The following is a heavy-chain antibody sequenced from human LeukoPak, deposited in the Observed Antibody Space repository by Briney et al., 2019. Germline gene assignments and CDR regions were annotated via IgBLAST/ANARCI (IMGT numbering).Heavy chain of an antibody. CDR2: MNPNSGKT. V-gene: IGHV1-8*01. Sequence: ASVQFSCKASGYTFTCYDITWVRHATGQGLEWMGWMNPNSGKTANAQKFQGRVTMTRNTCISTAYMELSSLSSEDTAVYYCARLPLRYFDWLLSRGPYYYYGMDVWGQGTTVTVSS. J-gene: IGHJ6*02. CDR3: ARLPLRYFDWLLSRGPYYYYGMDV. D-gene: IGHD3-9*01. CDR1: GYTFTCYD.